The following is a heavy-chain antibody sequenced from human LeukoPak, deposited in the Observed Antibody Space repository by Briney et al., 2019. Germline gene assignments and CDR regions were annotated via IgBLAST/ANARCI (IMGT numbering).Heavy chain of an antibody. CDR1: GGSISSYY. V-gene: IGHV4-4*09. CDR3: ATHDYYDSSGYASDY. Sequence: SETLSLTCTVSGGSISSYYWSWIRQPPGKGLEWIGYIYNSGSTNYNPSLKSRVTISVDTSKNQFSLKLSSVTAADTAVYYCATHDYYDSSGYASDYWGQGTLVTVSS. CDR2: IYNSGST. D-gene: IGHD3-22*01. J-gene: IGHJ4*02.